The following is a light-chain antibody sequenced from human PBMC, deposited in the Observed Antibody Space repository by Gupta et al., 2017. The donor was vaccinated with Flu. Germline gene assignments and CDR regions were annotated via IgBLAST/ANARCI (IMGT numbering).Light chain of an antibody. CDR1: SNDIGAYNS. CDR3: SSDTSISTWV. J-gene: IGLJ3*02. CDR2: EVT. V-gene: IGLV2-14*01. Sequence: QSALTQPASVSGSPGQSITISCTGTSNDIGAYNSVAWYQQHPGKAPKLMIYEVTNRPSGVSDRFSGSKSGNTASLTISGLQPEDEADYYCSSDTSISTWVFGGGTKLTVL.